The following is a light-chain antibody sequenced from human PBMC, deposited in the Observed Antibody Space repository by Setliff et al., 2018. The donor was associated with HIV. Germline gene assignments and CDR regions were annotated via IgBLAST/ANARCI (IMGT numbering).Light chain of an antibody. J-gene: IGKJ4*01. Sequence: GTLSLSPGERATLSCRASQSVYSSYLAWYQQKPGQAPRLLISGASSRATGIPDRFSGSGSGTDFTLSISRLEPEDFGVYYCQQYGSSPLTFGGGTKVDIK. CDR3: QQYGSSPLT. CDR1: QSVYSSY. V-gene: IGKV3-20*01. CDR2: GAS.